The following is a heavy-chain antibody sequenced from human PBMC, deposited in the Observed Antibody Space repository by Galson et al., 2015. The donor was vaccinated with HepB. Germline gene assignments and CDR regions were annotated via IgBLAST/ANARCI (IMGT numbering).Heavy chain of an antibody. V-gene: IGHV1-2*02. CDR1: GYTLTAYY. Sequence: SVKVSCKASGYTLTAYYMHWLRQAPGQGLEWMGWIHPNTGGTNYAQKFQGRVTMTRDTSIGTVYMELGRLTSDDTAVYYCAREGVDYDFWSDYYYYYMDVWGKGTTVTVSS. CDR2: IHPNTGGT. J-gene: IGHJ6*03. D-gene: IGHD3-3*01. CDR3: AREGVDYDFWSDYYYYYMDV.